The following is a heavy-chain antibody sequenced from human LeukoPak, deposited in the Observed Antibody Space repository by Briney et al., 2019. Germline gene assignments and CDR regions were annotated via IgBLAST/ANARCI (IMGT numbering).Heavy chain of an antibody. CDR3: ACSTSKKLGFDP. CDR1: GYTFTGYY. Sequence: ASVKVSCKASGYTFTGYYMHWVRQAPGQGLEWMGWINPNSGGTNYAQKFQGRVTMNRDTSISTAYMELSRLRSDDTAVYYCACSTSKKLGFDPWGQGTLVTVSS. J-gene: IGHJ5*02. CDR2: INPNSGGT. V-gene: IGHV1-2*02. D-gene: IGHD2-2*01.